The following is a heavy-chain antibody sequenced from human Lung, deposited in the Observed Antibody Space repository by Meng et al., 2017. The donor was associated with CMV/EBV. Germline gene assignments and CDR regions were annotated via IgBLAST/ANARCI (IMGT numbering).Heavy chain of an antibody. J-gene: IGHJ6*02. CDR3: ARPTAGYYYYYGMDV. D-gene: IGHD6-13*01. CDR1: GFTFSSYA. V-gene: IGHV3-30-3*01. CDR2: ISYDGSNK. Sequence: GESLKISCAASGFTFSSYAMHWVRQAPGKGLEWVAIISYDGSNKYYADSVKGRFTISRDNSKNTLYLQMNSLRAEDTAVYYCARPTAGYYYYYGMDVWGQGTXVTVSS.